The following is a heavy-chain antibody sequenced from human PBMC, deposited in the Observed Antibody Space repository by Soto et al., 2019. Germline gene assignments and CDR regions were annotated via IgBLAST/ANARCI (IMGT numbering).Heavy chain of an antibody. CDR3: ARHVKGDYYASSGYSPDAFDI. J-gene: IGHJ3*02. D-gene: IGHD3-22*01. Sequence: GESLKISCKGSGYSFTSYWIGWVRQMPGKGLEWMGIIYPGDSDTRYSPSFQGQVTISADKSISTAYLQWSSLKASDTAMYYCARHVKGDYYASSGYSPDAFDIWGQGTMVTVSS. CDR2: IYPGDSDT. V-gene: IGHV5-51*01. CDR1: GYSFTSYW.